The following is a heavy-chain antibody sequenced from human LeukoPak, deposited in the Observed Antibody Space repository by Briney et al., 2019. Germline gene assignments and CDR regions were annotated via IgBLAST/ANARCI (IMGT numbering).Heavy chain of an antibody. CDR3: ARGHPLSSYDFWSGYYRPQLGWFDP. Sequence: SETLSLTCAVSGGSFSGYYWSWIRQPPGKGLEWIGEINHSGSTNYNPSLKRRVTISVDTSKNQCSLKLSSVTAADTAVYYCARGHPLSSYDFWSGYYRPQLGWFDPWGQGTLVTVSS. V-gene: IGHV4-34*01. J-gene: IGHJ5*02. CDR1: GGSFSGYY. D-gene: IGHD3-3*01. CDR2: INHSGST.